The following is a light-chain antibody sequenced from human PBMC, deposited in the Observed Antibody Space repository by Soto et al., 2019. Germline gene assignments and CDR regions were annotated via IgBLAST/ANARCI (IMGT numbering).Light chain of an antibody. CDR1: QSVSTNY. J-gene: IGKJ2*01. CDR2: GAT. Sequence: EIVMTQSPATLSLSPGERATLSCRASQSVSTNYLAWYQQKPGQSPRLLIYGATSRATGIPDRFSGSGSGTDFILTISRLEPEDFAVYFCHQYGTSPYTFAQGTKLDIK. V-gene: IGKV3-20*01. CDR3: HQYGTSPYT.